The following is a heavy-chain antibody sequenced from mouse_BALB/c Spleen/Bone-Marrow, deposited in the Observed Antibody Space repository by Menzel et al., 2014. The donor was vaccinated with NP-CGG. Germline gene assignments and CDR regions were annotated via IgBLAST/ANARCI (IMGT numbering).Heavy chain of an antibody. J-gene: IGHJ2*01. CDR3: ARRGGNPSFDY. D-gene: IGHD2-1*01. CDR1: GYAFSSSW. Sequence: QVQLQQSGPELVKPGASVKISCKASGYAFSSSWMNWVKQRPGQGLEWIGRIYPGDGDTNYNGKFKGKATLTADKSSSTAYMQLSSLTSVDSAVYFCARRGGNPSFDYWGQGTPLTVSS. V-gene: IGHV1-82*01. CDR2: IYPGDGDT.